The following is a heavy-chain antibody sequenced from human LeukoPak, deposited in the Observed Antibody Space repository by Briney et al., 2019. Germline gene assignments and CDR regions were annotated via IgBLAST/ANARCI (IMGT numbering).Heavy chain of an antibody. D-gene: IGHD6-13*01. J-gene: IGHJ6*03. CDR1: GFTFSSYW. CDR3: LAGYYYYYMDV. CDR2: INSDGSST. V-gene: IGHV3-74*01. Sequence: GGSLRLSCAASGFTFSSYWMHWVRQAPGKGLVWVSRINSDGSSTSYADSVKGRFTISRDNANNTLYLQMNGLRDEDTGVYYALAGYYYYYMDVWGKGTTVTVSS.